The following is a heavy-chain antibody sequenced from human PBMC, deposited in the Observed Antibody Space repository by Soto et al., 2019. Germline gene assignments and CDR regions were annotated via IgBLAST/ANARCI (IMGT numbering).Heavy chain of an antibody. J-gene: IGHJ5*01. CDR2: ISSNGGST. CDR3: ASEGSGEYSSNWYDY. V-gene: IGHV3-64*04. CDR1: GFTCSTYA. D-gene: IGHD6-6*01. Sequence: AGGSLRLPCSASGFTCSTYAMHWVRQAPGKGLEYVSAISSNGGSTYYAESVKGRFTISSDNSKITRYRQMNCLGAEDTAVYYCASEGSGEYSSNWYDYWGQGTVVTVSS.